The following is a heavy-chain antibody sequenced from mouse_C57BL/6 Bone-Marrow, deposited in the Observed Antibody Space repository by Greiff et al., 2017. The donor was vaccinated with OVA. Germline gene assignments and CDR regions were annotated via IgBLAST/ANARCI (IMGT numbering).Heavy chain of an antibody. CDR3: ARGVFFDY. CDR1: GYTFTNYW. V-gene: IGHV1-63*01. Sequence: QVQLQQSGAELVRPGTSVKMSCKASGYTFTNYWIGWAKQRPGHGLEWIGAIYPGGGYTNYNEKFKGKATLTAYKSSSTAYMQFSSLTSEDSAIYYCARGVFFDYWGQGTTLTVSS. J-gene: IGHJ2*01. CDR2: IYPGGGYT.